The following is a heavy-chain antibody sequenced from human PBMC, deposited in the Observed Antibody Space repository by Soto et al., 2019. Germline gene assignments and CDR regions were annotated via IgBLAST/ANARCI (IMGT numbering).Heavy chain of an antibody. Sequence: SGGSLRLSCAASGFTFSSYAIHWVRQAPGKGLEWVAVISYDGSNKYYADSVKGRFTISRDNSKNTLYLQMNSLRAEDTAVYCCARDRVVLMVYAIRDYGMDVWGQGTTVTVSS. CDR3: ARDRVVLMVYAIRDYGMDV. D-gene: IGHD2-8*01. CDR2: ISYDGSNK. V-gene: IGHV3-30-3*01. J-gene: IGHJ6*02. CDR1: GFTFSSYA.